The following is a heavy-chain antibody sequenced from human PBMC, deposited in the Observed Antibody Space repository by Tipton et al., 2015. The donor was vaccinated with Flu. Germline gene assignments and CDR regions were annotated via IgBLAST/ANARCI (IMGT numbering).Heavy chain of an antibody. D-gene: IGHD3-10*01. Sequence: TLSLTCTVSGGSISSYYWTWIRQPAGKGLEWIGRIYTSGSTKYNPSLKSRVTTSVDTSKNHFSLKLSSVTAADTAVYYCARGSGSGTYMIFEYRGQGTLVTVSS. CDR1: GGSISSYY. CDR2: IYTSGST. CDR3: ARGSGSGTYMIFEY. V-gene: IGHV4-4*07. J-gene: IGHJ4*02.